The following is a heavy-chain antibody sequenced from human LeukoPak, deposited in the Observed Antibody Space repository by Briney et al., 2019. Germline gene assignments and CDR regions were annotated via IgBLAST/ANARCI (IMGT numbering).Heavy chain of an antibody. CDR3: ARVPRSYYYYYYMDV. V-gene: IGHV4-59*01. J-gene: IGHJ6*03. CDR1: GGSISGYH. CDR2: IYYSGSS. Sequence: PSETLSLTCNVSGGSISGYHWSWIRQPPGKGLGWLGYIYYSGSSNYNPSLKSRVTMSADTSKNQFSLKLSSVTAADTAVYYCARVPRSYYYYYYMDVWGKGTTATVSS.